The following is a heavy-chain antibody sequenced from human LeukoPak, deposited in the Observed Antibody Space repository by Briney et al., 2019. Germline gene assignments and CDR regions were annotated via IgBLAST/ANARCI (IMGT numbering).Heavy chain of an antibody. Sequence: PGGSLSLSCEGSGFTLTYYWMSWVRQAPGKGLEWVANINQDGSEKYFVDSVKGRFTISRDNAQNSVFLQMDSLRVDDTAVYYCARSVSHYYFDYWGHTTHITVSS. V-gene: IGHV3-7*01. J-gene: IGHJ4*01. CDR2: INQDGSEK. CDR1: GFTLTYYW. D-gene: IGHD4-17*01. CDR3: ARSVSHYYFDY.